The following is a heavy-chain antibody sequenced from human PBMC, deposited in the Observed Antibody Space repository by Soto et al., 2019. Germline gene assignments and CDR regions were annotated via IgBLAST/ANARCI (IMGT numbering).Heavy chain of an antibody. J-gene: IGHJ6*02. CDR2: INHSGST. V-gene: IGHV4-34*01. CDR3: ARIVVIPAAPDYYNYYGVDV. Sequence: PSETLSLTCAVYGGSFSGYYWSWIRQPPGKGLDWIGEINHSGSTNYNPSLKSRVTISVDTSKNQFSLKLSSVTAADTAVYYCARIVVIPAAPDYYNYYGVDVWGQGTKVTVSS. D-gene: IGHD2-2*01. CDR1: GGSFSGYY.